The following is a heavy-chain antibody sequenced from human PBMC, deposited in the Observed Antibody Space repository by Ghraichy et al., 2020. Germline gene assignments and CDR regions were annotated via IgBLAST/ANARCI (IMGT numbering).Heavy chain of an antibody. CDR2: IYYSGST. CDR1: GGSISSSSYY. Sequence: SETLSLTCTVSGGSISSSSYYWGWIRQPPGKGLEWIGSIYYSGSTYYNPSLKSRVTISVDTSKNQFSLKLSSVTAADTAVYYCARLGEASAFDIWGQGKMVTVSS. V-gene: IGHV4-39*01. CDR3: ARLGEASAFDI. J-gene: IGHJ3*02. D-gene: IGHD3-10*01.